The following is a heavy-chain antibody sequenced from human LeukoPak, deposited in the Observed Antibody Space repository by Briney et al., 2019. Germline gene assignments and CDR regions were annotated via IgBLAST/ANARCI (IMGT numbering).Heavy chain of an antibody. CDR3: ARTASGYYLFDY. D-gene: IGHD3-22*01. CDR2: IYTSGST. Sequence: QVQLQESGPGLVKPSQTLSLTCTVSGGSISSGSYYWSWIRQPAGKGLEWIGRIYTSGSTNYNPSLKSRVTISVDTSKNQFSLKLSSVTAADTAVYYCARTASGYYLFDYWGQGTLVTVSS. V-gene: IGHV4-61*02. J-gene: IGHJ4*02. CDR1: GGSISSGSYY.